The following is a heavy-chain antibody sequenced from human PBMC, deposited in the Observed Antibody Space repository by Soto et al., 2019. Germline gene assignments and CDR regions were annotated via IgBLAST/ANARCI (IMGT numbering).Heavy chain of an antibody. D-gene: IGHD6-19*01. V-gene: IGHV2-70*01. CDR2: IDWADDK. J-gene: IGHJ4*02. Sequence: SGPTLVNPTHTLTLPCTFSGFSLSTSGMWVSWIRQPPGKALEWLALIDWADDKYYSTSLKARLTISNDTSKNQVVLTLTNMDPVDTATYYCARIRGEYSRGHDYWGQGTLVTVSS. CDR1: GFSLSTSGMW. CDR3: ARIRGEYSRGHDY.